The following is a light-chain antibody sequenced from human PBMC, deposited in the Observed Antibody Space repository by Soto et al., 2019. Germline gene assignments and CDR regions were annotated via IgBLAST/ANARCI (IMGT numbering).Light chain of an antibody. CDR1: QTIIRY. J-gene: IGKJ1*01. CDR3: QQSYSSPWT. V-gene: IGKV1-39*01. CDR2: SAS. Sequence: DIQMTQSPSSLSASVGDRVTITCRASQTIIRYLNWYQQKPGKAPKLLIYSASSLQSGVPSRFNGTRSGTDFTLTISSLQPEDFATYYCQQSYSSPWTFGRGTKVDIK.